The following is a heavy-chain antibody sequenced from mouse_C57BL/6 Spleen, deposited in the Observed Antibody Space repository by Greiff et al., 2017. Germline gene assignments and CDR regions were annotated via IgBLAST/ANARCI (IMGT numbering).Heavy chain of an antibody. Sequence: VMLVESGPGLVAPSQSLSITCTVSGFSLTSYGVHWVRQPPGKGLEWLVVIWRDGSTTYNSALKSRLSISKDNSKSQVFLKMNSLQTDDTAMDYCARQGTVVGGYAMDYWGQGTSVTVSS. V-gene: IGHV2-6-1*01. D-gene: IGHD1-1*01. J-gene: IGHJ4*01. CDR2: IWRDGST. CDR3: ARQGTVVGGYAMDY. CDR1: GFSLTSYG.